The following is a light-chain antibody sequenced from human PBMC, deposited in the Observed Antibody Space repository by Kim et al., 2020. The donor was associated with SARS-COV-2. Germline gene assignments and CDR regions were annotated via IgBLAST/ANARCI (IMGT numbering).Light chain of an antibody. J-gene: IGKJ4*01. V-gene: IGKV3-11*01. CDR3: KQRWRWPLT. CDR2: STS. Sequence: LSQGHRPTSSCRSSRSVCLHLASYQHKPGHAPRLLIYSTSNSEQAIPSSFSVRGSGTAFSLPINTLEPEDVSLYYCKQRWRWPLTFGGGTRVEIK. CDR1: RSVCLH.